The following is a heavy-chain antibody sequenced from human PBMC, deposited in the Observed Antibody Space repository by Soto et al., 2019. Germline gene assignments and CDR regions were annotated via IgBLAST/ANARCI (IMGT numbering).Heavy chain of an antibody. CDR2: IYHSGST. V-gene: IGHV4-30-2*01. D-gene: IGHD2-15*01. Sequence: SETLSLTCAVSGGSISSGGYSWSWIRQPPGKGLEWIGYIYHSGSTYYNPSLKSRVTISVDRSKNQFSLKLSSVTAADTAVYYCARAVLGYCSGGSCYVYYFDYWGQGTLVTVSS. CDR1: GGSISSGGYS. CDR3: ARAVLGYCSGGSCYVYYFDY. J-gene: IGHJ4*02.